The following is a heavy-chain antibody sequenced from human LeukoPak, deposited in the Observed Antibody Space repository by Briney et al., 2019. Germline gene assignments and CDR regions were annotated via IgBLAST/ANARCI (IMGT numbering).Heavy chain of an antibody. J-gene: IGHJ4*02. Sequence: SSETLSLTCTVSGGSISSYYWSWIRQPPGKGLEWIGYIYYSGSTNYNPSLKSRVTISVDTSKNQFSLKLSSVTAADTAVYYCARAYVVVPAATYYFDYWGQGTLVTVSS. D-gene: IGHD2-2*01. V-gene: IGHV4-59*01. CDR2: IYYSGST. CDR1: GGSISSYY. CDR3: ARAYVVVPAATYYFDY.